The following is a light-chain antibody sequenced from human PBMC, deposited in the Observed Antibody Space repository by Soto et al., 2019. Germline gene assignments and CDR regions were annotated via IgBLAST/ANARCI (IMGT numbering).Light chain of an antibody. J-gene: IGKJ1*01. CDR3: QQYKNWPRT. Sequence: EIVLTQSPATLSVSPGERVTLSCRASESVDINLAWYQQKPGQAPRLLIYGASTRATDMPGTFSGRGSGTEFTLTNSSLQSEDFAVYYCQQYKNWPRTFGQGTKVEIK. CDR1: ESVDIN. CDR2: GAS. V-gene: IGKV3-15*01.